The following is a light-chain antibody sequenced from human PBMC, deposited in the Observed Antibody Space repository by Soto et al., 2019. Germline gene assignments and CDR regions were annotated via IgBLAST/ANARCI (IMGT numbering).Light chain of an antibody. CDR3: QQYHSYPCT. CDR2: DAS. V-gene: IGKV1-5*01. CDR1: QSISSW. Sequence: DIQMTQSPSTLSASVGDRVTITCRASQSISSWLAWYQQKPWKAPKLLIYDASSLESGVPSRFSGSGSGTEFTLTISRLQPDAFATYYCQQYHSYPCTFGQGTQVEIK. J-gene: IGKJ1*01.